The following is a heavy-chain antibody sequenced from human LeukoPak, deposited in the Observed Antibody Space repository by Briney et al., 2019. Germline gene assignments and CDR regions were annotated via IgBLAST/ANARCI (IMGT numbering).Heavy chain of an antibody. V-gene: IGHV1-3*01. CDR2: INAGNGNT. Sequence: ASVKVSCKASGYTFTSYAMHWVRQAPGQRLEWMGWINAGNGNTKYSQKFQGRVTITRDTSASTAYMELSSLRSDDTAVYYCARGIVATIEPPTNDAFDIWGQGTMVTVSS. D-gene: IGHD5-12*01. J-gene: IGHJ3*02. CDR1: GYTFTSYA. CDR3: ARGIVATIEPPTNDAFDI.